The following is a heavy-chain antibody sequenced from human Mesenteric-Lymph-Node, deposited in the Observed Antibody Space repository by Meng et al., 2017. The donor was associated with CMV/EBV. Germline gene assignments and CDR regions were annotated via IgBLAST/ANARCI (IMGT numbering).Heavy chain of an antibody. CDR1: GFTFSSYS. V-gene: IGHV3-21*01. D-gene: IGHD1-26*01. CDR3: ARDQRRWELLTPYYYYGMDV. CDR2: ISSSSSYI. Sequence: ETLSLTCAASGFTFSSYSMNWVRQAPGKGLEWVSSISSSSSYIYYADSVRGRFTISRDNAKNSLYLQMNSLRAEDTAVYYCARDQRRWELLTPYYYYGMDVWGQGTTVTVSS. J-gene: IGHJ6*02.